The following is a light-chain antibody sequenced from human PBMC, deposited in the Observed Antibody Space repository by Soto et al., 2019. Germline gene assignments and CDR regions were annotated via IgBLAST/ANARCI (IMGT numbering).Light chain of an antibody. CDR3: QQYINWPRT. V-gene: IGKV3-15*01. CDR2: GAS. J-gene: IGKJ1*01. CDR1: QSVSSN. Sequence: ETVMTQSPATLSVSPGERATLSCRASQSVSSNLAWYQQKPGQAPRLLIFGASTRAPGIPARFSGSGSGTEFTLTISSLQSEDFAVYYCQQYINWPRTFGQGTKVEIK.